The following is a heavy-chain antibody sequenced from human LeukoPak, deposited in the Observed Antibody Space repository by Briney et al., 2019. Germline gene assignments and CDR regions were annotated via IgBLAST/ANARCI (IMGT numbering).Heavy chain of an antibody. D-gene: IGHD4-11*01. J-gene: IGHJ2*01. CDR1: GGSISSGGYY. V-gene: IGHV4-31*03. CDR3: ARRATVTTIRYFDL. CDR2: IYYSGST. Sequence: SQTLSLTCTVSGGSISSGGYYWSWIRQHPGTGLEWIGYIYYSGSTYYNPSLKSRVTISVDTSKNQFSLKLSSVTAADTAVYYCARRATVTTIRYFDLWGRGTLVTVSS.